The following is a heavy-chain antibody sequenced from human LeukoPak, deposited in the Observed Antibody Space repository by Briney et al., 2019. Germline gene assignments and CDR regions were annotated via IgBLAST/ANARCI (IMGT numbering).Heavy chain of an antibody. D-gene: IGHD2-2*01. Sequence: RGSLRLSCSASGFTFSSSAMSWVRQAPGKGLEWVSALSPSADSTYYADSLKGRFTISRDNSKNTLYLQMNSLRAEDTAVYYCAKGFTPDYWGQGTLVTVSS. V-gene: IGHV3-23*01. CDR2: LSPSADST. CDR3: AKGFTPDY. CDR1: GFTFSSSA. J-gene: IGHJ4*02.